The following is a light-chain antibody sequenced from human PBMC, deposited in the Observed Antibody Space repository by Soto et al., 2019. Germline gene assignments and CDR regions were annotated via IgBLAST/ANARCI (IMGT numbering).Light chain of an antibody. CDR2: GAS. CDR3: QQYNNWPPGFT. J-gene: IGKJ3*01. Sequence: EIVMTQSPATLSVSPGERATLSCRASQSVSSNLAWYQQKPGQAPRLLIYGASTRATGIPARFSGSGSGIEFTLTISSLQSEDFAVYYCQQYNNWPPGFTFGPGTKVDIK. CDR1: QSVSSN. V-gene: IGKV3-15*01.